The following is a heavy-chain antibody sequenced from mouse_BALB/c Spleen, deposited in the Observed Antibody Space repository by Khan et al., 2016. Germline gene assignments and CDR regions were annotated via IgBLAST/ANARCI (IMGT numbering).Heavy chain of an antibody. D-gene: IGHD2-14*01. CDR3: GTYDGNYFDY. V-gene: IGHV3-8*02. J-gene: IGHJ2*01. CDR2: ISYSGRT. Sequence: EVQLQESGPSLVKPSQTLSLTCSVTGDSITSGYWNWIRKFPGNKLEYMGYISYSGRTYYYPSLTSRISITRDPSTNQYYQQLNSVTTEDTAQEYCGTYDGNYFDYWGQGTTRTVSS. CDR1: GDSITSGY.